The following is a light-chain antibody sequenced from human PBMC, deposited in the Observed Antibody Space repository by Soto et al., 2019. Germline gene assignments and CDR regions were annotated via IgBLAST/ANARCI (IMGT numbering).Light chain of an antibody. CDR1: QSISSW. CDR2: DAS. J-gene: IGKJ5*01. Sequence: DIQMTQSPSTLSASVGDRVTITCRASQSISSWLAWYQQKPGKAPKLLIYDASSLESGGPSRFSGSGSGTEFTLTISCLQSEDFATYYCEQYYSYPPITFGQGTRLEIK. CDR3: EQYYSYPPIT. V-gene: IGKV1-5*01.